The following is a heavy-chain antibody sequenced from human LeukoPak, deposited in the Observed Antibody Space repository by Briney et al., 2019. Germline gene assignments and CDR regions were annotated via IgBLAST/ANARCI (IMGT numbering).Heavy chain of an antibody. V-gene: IGHV3-53*01. CDR1: GFTVSSNS. CDR2: IYSDNT. D-gene: IGHD2-2*01. Sequence: GGSLRLSCTVSGFTVSSNSMSWVRQAPGKGLEWVSFIYSDNTHYSDSVKGRFTISRDNSKNTLYLQMNSLRAEDTAVYYCAKEGNLMIPAFFDYWGQGTLVTVSS. J-gene: IGHJ4*02. CDR3: AKEGNLMIPAFFDY.